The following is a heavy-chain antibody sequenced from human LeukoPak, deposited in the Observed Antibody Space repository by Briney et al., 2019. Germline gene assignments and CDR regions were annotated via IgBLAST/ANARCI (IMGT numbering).Heavy chain of an antibody. CDR3: TTDVVATGFDY. CDR2: IKSKTDGGTT. D-gene: IGHD5-12*01. J-gene: IGHJ4*02. V-gene: IGHV3-15*07. Sequence: PGGSLRLSCAASGFTFSSYAMHWVRQAPGKGLEWVGRIKSKTDGGTTDYAAPVKGRFTISRDDSKNTLYLQMNSLKTEDTAVYYCTTDVVATGFDYWGQGTLVTVSS. CDR1: GFTFSSYA.